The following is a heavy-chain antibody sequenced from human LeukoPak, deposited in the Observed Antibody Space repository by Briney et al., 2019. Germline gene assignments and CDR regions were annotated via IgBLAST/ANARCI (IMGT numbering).Heavy chain of an antibody. CDR1: RYTFASYA. CDR2: IIPIFGTA. V-gene: IGHV1-69*13. Sequence: ASVKVSCKAFRYTFASYAISWVRQAPGQGLEWMGGIIPIFGTANYAQKFQGRVTITADESTSTAYMELSSLRSEDTAVYYCASGNENLFGVVSIYYYYGMDVWGQGTTVTVSS. CDR3: ASGNENLFGVVSIYYYYGMDV. D-gene: IGHD3-3*01. J-gene: IGHJ6*02.